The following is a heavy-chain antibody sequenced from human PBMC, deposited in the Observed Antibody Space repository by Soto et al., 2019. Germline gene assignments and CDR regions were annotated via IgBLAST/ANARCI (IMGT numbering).Heavy chain of an antibody. Sequence: QVQLVESGGGLVKPGGSLRLSCSASGFTVSDYYISWIRQAPGKGLEWLSYSSNSGTYTRYADSVKGRFSISRDNAKNSLYLQINSLRGEDTATYYCARSGDNYNVLDYWGQGTPVTVSS. CDR2: SSNSGTYT. D-gene: IGHD3-10*02. CDR1: GFTVSDYY. J-gene: IGHJ4*02. CDR3: ARSGDNYNVLDY. V-gene: IGHV3-11*06.